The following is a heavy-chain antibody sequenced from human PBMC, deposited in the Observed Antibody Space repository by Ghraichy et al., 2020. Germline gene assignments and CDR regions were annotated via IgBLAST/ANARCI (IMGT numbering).Heavy chain of an antibody. CDR1: GFTFSNAW. D-gene: IGHD2/OR15-2a*01. Sequence: GGSLRLSFAASGFTFSNAWMSWVRQAPGKGLEWLGRIRSKADGGTTDYAAPVKGRFFFSRDDSKDTLYLQMNSLKTEDTAVYYCTTLGLSDTWGQGTRVTVSS. J-gene: IGHJ5*02. CDR2: IRSKADGGTT. CDR3: TTLGLSDT. V-gene: IGHV3-15*01.